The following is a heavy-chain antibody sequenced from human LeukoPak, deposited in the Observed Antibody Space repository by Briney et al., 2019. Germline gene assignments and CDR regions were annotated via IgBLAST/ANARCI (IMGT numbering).Heavy chain of an antibody. CDR1: GFTFSSYS. D-gene: IGHD6-13*01. J-gene: IGHJ5*02. V-gene: IGHV3-21*01. CDR2: ISSSSSYI. CDR3: VPKAAAGA. Sequence: GGSLRLSCAASGFTFSSYSMNWVRQAPGKGLEWVSSISSSSSYIYYADSVKGRLTISRDNAKNSLYLQMSSLRAEDTAVYYCVPKAAAGAWGQGTLVTVSS.